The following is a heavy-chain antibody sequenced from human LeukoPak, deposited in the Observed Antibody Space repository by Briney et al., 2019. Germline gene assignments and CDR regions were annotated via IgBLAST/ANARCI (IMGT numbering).Heavy chain of an antibody. D-gene: IGHD6-19*01. CDR3: ARTGEDSSGWYYFDY. CDR1: GGSISSYY. V-gene: IGHV4-59*08. CDR2: IYYSGST. J-gene: IGHJ4*02. Sequence: SETLSLTCTVSGGSISSYYWSWIRQPAGKGLEWIGYIYYSGSTNYNPSLKSRVTISVDTSKNQFSLKLSSVTAADTAVYYCARTGEDSSGWYYFDYWGQGTLVTVSS.